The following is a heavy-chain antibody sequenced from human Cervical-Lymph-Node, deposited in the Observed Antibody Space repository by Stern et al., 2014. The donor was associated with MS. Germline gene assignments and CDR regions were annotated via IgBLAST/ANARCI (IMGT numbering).Heavy chain of an antibody. Sequence: VQLVESGAEVKKPGSSVKVSCKASGGTFSSYAISWVRPAPGQGLEWMGGIIPIFGTANYAQKFQGRVTITADESTSTAYMELSSLRSEDTAVYYCAEGVLCGGDCYNFDYWGQGTLVTVSS. CDR1: GGTFSSYA. J-gene: IGHJ4*02. CDR2: IIPIFGTA. CDR3: AEGVLCGGDCYNFDY. V-gene: IGHV1-69*01. D-gene: IGHD2-21*02.